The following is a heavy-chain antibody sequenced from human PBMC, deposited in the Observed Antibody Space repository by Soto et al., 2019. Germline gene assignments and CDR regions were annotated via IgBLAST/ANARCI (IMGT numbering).Heavy chain of an antibody. D-gene: IGHD3-16*01. V-gene: IGHV3-23*04. CDR2: VSATVCTT. CDR3: AKDRLAGGFDY. Sequence: DVQLVDSGGGLVQPGGSLRLSCAASGFTFSNYAMSWVRQAPGKGLEWVSLVSATVCTTYYTDSVKGRFSISRDNSRNTVYLQMNSLRADDTAVYYCAKDRLAGGFDYWGQGTLVTVSS. J-gene: IGHJ4*02. CDR1: GFTFSNYA.